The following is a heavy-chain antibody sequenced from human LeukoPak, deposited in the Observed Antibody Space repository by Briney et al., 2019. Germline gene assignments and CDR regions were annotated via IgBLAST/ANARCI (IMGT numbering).Heavy chain of an antibody. CDR3: ARDGEVVAAN. Sequence: PGGTLRLSCAASGIYFSSHGMNWVRQAPGKGLEWVSTISGDGADTFYADSVKGRFTISRDNAKNSLYLQMNSLRAEDTAVYYCARDGEVVAANWGQGTLVTVSS. D-gene: IGHD2-15*01. CDR1: GIYFSSHG. CDR2: ISGDGADT. V-gene: IGHV3-21*01. J-gene: IGHJ4*02.